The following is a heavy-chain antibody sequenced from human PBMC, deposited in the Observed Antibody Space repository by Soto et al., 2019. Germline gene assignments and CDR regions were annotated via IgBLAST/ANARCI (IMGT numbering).Heavy chain of an antibody. Sequence: GGSLRLSCAASGFTFSSYGMHWVRQAPGKGLEWVAVISHDGSNKYYADSVKGRFTISRDNSKNTLYLQMNSLRGEDTAVYYCARVRQLVGYFYYYMDVWGKGTTVTVSS. D-gene: IGHD6-6*01. CDR2: ISHDGSNK. CDR1: GFTFSSYG. CDR3: ARVRQLVGYFYYYMDV. J-gene: IGHJ6*03. V-gene: IGHV3-30*03.